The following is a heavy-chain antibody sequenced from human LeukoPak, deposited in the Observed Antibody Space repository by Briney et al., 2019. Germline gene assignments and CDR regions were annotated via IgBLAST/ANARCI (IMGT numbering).Heavy chain of an antibody. CDR3: ARWVYYGGGSGSYVADY. V-gene: IGHV7-4-1*02. J-gene: IGHJ4*02. CDR1: GYTFTSYG. Sequence: GASVKVSCKASGYTFTSYGMIWVRQAPGQGLEWMGWINTNTGNPTYAQGFTGRFVFSLDTSVSTAYLQISSLKAEDTAVYYCARWVYYGGGSGSYVADYWGQGTLVTVSS. CDR2: INTNTGNP. D-gene: IGHD3-10*01.